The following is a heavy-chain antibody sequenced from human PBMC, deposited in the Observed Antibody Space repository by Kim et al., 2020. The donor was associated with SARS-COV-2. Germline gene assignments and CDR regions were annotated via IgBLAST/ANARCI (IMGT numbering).Heavy chain of an antibody. CDR1: GGTFSSYA. J-gene: IGHJ6*02. D-gene: IGHD2-2*01. Sequence: SVKVSCKASGGTFSSYAISWVRQAPGQGLEWMGGIIPIFGTANYAQKFQGRVTITADESTSTAYMELSSLRSEDTAVYYCASSDPWKVGYCSSTSCHDGMDVWGQGTTVTVSS. CDR2: IIPIFGTA. CDR3: ASSDPWKVGYCSSTSCHDGMDV. V-gene: IGHV1-69*13.